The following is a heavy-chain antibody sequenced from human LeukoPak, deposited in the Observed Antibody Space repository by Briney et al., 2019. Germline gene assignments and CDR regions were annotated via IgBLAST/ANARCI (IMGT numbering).Heavy chain of an antibody. Sequence: PGGSLRLSCAASGFTFDDYAMHWVRQAPGKGLEWASGISWNSGSIGYADSVKGRFTISRDNAKNSLYLQMNSLRAEDMALYYCAKDKGSSSPYYFDYWGQGTLVTVSS. CDR3: AKDKGSSSPYYFDY. CDR1: GFTFDDYA. V-gene: IGHV3-9*03. CDR2: ISWNSGSI. J-gene: IGHJ4*02. D-gene: IGHD1-26*01.